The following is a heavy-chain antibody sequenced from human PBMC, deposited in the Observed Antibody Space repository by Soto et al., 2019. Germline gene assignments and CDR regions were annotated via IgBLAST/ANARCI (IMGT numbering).Heavy chain of an antibody. Sequence: QVQLMQSGAEVKKPGASVKVSCKASGDTFTDYYIHWVRQAPGQGLEWMGTVNPSGGHTTYAQHFLGRAPMTRATSTSTRYMELTSLTSDDTAIYYCARGGHVVVVTAAVDYWGQGTLVTVSS. J-gene: IGHJ4*02. D-gene: IGHD2-21*02. V-gene: IGHV1-46*01. CDR1: GDTFTDYY. CDR3: ARGGHVVVVTAAVDY. CDR2: VNPSGGHT.